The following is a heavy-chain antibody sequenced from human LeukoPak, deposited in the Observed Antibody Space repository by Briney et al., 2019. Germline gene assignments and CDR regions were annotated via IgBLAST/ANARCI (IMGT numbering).Heavy chain of an antibody. CDR1: GFTFSSYS. D-gene: IGHD3/OR15-3a*01. V-gene: IGHV3-48*01. J-gene: IGHJ4*02. CDR3: ARDRIYGFWSGYLDY. CDR2: ISSSSSTI. Sequence: GGSLRLSCAASGFTFSSYSMNWVRQAPGKGLEWVSYISSSSSTIYYADSVKGRFTISRDNAKNSLYLQMNSLRAEDTAVYYCARDRIYGFWSGYLDYWGQGTLVTVSS.